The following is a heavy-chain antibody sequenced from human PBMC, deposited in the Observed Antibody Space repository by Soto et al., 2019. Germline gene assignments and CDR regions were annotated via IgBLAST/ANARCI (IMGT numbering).Heavy chain of an antibody. Sequence: SVKVSCKASGGTFSSYAISWVRQAPGQGLEWMGGIIPIFGTANYAQKFQGRVTITADESTSTAYMELSSLRSEDTAVYYCAREGRWLQLLGYWGQGTLVTVSS. J-gene: IGHJ4*02. CDR3: AREGRWLQLLGY. V-gene: IGHV1-69*13. CDR1: GGTFSSYA. CDR2: IIPIFGTA. D-gene: IGHD5-12*01.